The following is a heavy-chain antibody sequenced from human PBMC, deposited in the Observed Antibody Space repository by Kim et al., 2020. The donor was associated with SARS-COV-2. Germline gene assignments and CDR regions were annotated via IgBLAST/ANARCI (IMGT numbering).Heavy chain of an antibody. CDR2: IYYSGST. V-gene: IGHV4-59*01. J-gene: IGHJ5*02. Sequence: SETLSLTCTVSGGSISSYYWSWIRQPPGKGLEWIGYIYYSGSTNYNPSLKSRVTISVDTSKNQFSLKLSSVTAADTAVYYCARGRGWIAAAGTSDWFDPWGQGTLVTVSS. CDR1: GGSISSYY. D-gene: IGHD6-13*01. CDR3: ARGRGWIAAAGTSDWFDP.